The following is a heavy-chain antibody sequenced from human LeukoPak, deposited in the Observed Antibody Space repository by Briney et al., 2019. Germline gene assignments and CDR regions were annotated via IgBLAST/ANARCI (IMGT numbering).Heavy chain of an antibody. J-gene: IGHJ6*03. D-gene: IGHD7-27*01. V-gene: IGHV3-43*01. Sequence: GGSLRLSCAASGFTFDDYSMHWVRQAPGKGLEWVSLISWDGGSTYYVDTVNGRFTISRDNSKNSLYLQMNSLRTEDTALYYCAKDITVGNYYYYRQVWSKGTTVTVSS. CDR3: AKDITVGNYYYYRQV. CDR1: GFTFDDYS. CDR2: ISWDGGST.